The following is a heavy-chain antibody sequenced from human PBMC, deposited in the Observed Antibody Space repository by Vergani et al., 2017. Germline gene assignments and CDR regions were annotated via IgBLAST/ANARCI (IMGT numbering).Heavy chain of an antibody. D-gene: IGHD1-26*01. CDR2: LTGGSGST. J-gene: IGHJ4*02. CDR3: VKDAGSYENFFVS. Sequence: EVQLLESGGSLKQPGGSVRLSCAASGFTFSTYAMHWVRQAPGKGLEWVSSLTGGSGSTYYADSFKGRFIISRDNSRDTLYLQMNSLRPEDTATYYCVKDAGSYENFFVSLCQEGLVAIFS. V-gene: IGHV3-23*01. CDR1: GFTFSTYA.